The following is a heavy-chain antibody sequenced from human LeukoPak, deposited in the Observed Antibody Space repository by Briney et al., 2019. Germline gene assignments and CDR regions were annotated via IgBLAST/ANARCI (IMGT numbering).Heavy chain of an antibody. CDR3: ARQGDSSSWAGNDY. CDR2: ISNTARIM. CDR1: GFTFSDYY. Sequence: PGGSLRLSCAASGFTFSDYYMSWIRQAPGKGLEWISYISNTARIMYYPDSVKGRFTISRDNAKTSLELQMDSLRAEDTVVCYCARQGDSSSWAGNDYWGQGTLVTVSS. V-gene: IGHV3-11*04. J-gene: IGHJ4*02. D-gene: IGHD6-13*01.